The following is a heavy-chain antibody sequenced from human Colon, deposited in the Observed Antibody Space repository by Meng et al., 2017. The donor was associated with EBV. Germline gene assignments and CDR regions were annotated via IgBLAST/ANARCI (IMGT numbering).Heavy chain of an antibody. J-gene: IGHJ4*02. V-gene: IGHV4-34*01. CDR1: GGAFSESY. D-gene: IGHD2-15*01. CDR3: ASSDCSGGTCYLDC. Sequence: QVPIQQRGGGLVNASEVMFLNCTVYGGAFSESYWTWIRQPPGKGLEWIGEINHVGSTTYNPSLKSRVTISVDTSKNQFSLKLSSVTAADAAVYYCASSDCSGGTCYLDCWGQGTLVTVSS. CDR2: INHVGST.